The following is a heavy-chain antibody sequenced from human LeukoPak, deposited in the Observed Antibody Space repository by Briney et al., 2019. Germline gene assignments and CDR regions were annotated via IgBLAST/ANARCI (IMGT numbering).Heavy chain of an antibody. CDR1: GGSLWSYY. J-gene: IGHJ4*02. D-gene: IGHD6-19*01. V-gene: IGHV4-59*01. CDR2: VYSSGGT. CDR3: AGSSAWSPFDS. Sequence: SETLSLTCTVSGGSLWSYYWSWIRQPPGKGLEWIGYVYSSGGTNHNLSPKRRATISIPTTNHQFSLILGSMPGAVTARYFFAGSSAWSPFDSWGQGILVTVSS.